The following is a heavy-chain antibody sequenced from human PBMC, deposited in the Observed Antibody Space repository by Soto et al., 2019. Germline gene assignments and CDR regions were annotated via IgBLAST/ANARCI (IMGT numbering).Heavy chain of an antibody. CDR2: ISGSGGST. D-gene: IGHD2-15*01. J-gene: IGHJ4*02. CDR3: AKVSHAGLGVRVVVAATEIDY. V-gene: IGHV3-23*01. Sequence: EVQQLESGGGLVQPGGSLRLSCAASRFTFSSYAMSWVRQAPGNGLEWDSAISGSGGSTYHADSVKGRFTISRDNSKNTLYLQMNSVRAEDTAVYYCAKVSHAGLGVRVVVAATEIDYWGQGTLVNVSS. CDR1: RFTFSSYA.